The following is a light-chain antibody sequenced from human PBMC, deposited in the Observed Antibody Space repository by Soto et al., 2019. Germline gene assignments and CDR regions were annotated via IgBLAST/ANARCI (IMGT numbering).Light chain of an antibody. Sequence: EIVLTQSPATLSLSPGERATLSCRASQSVSSYLAWYQQKPGQAPRLLIYDASNRATGIPARFSGSRSGTDFTLPISSLEPEDFAVYYCQQRSNWPPTFGPGTKVDIK. CDR2: DAS. CDR3: QQRSNWPPT. V-gene: IGKV3-11*01. CDR1: QSVSSY. J-gene: IGKJ3*01.